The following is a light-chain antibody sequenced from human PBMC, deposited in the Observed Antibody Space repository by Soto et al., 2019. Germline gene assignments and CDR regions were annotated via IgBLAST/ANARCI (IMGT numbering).Light chain of an antibody. CDR1: TGAVTSGHY. CDR2: DTS. Sequence: QAVVTQEPSLTVSPGGTVTLTCGSSTGAVTSGHYPYWFQQKPGQAPRTLIHDTSNKHSWTPARFSGYLLGGKAALTLSGAQPEDEAEYFCLLSFNGPYVFGGGTKLTVL. CDR3: LLSFNGPYV. V-gene: IGLV7-46*01. J-gene: IGLJ2*01.